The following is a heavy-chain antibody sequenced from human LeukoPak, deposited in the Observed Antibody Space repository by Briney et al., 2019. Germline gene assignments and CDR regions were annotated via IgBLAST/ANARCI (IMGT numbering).Heavy chain of an antibody. Sequence: SETLTLSCAASGGSISSYYWSWIRQPPGKGLEWVGVISYSGSTNYNPSFKTRATISVDTSNNQFSLKLSSVTAADTAVYYCARHASGSSYGPPWYFDLWGRGTLVTVSS. J-gene: IGHJ2*01. CDR3: ARHASGSSYGPPWYFDL. CDR2: ISYSGST. V-gene: IGHV4-59*08. CDR1: GGSISSYY. D-gene: IGHD5-18*01.